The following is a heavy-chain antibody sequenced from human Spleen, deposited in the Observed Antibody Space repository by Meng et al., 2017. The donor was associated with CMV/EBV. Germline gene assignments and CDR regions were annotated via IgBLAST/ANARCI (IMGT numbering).Heavy chain of an antibody. CDR2: IYSGESST. Sequence: GESLKTSCAASGFTFGNYAMTWVRQAPGKGPQWVSLIYSGESSTHYADSVKGRFTTSRDNPKKTLYLQMHSLRAEDTAVYYCAKVTAYSSLVGATGIDSWGQGTLVTVSS. D-gene: IGHD1-26*01. J-gene: IGHJ4*02. V-gene: IGHV3-23*03. CDR3: AKVTAYSSLVGATGIDS. CDR1: GFTFGNYA.